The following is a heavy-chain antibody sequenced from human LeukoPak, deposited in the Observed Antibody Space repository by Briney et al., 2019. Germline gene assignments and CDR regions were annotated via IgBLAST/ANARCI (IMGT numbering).Heavy chain of an antibody. D-gene: IGHD3-3*01. CDR3: AREPRITVFGVVYDYYYGMDV. Sequence: ASVKVSCKASGYTFTSYGISWVRQAPGQGLEWMGWISAYNGNTNYAQKLQGRVTMTTDTSTSTAYMELRSLRSDDTAVYYCAREPRITVFGVVYDYYYGMDVWGQGTTVTVSS. J-gene: IGHJ6*02. CDR1: GYTFTSYG. V-gene: IGHV1-18*01. CDR2: ISAYNGNT.